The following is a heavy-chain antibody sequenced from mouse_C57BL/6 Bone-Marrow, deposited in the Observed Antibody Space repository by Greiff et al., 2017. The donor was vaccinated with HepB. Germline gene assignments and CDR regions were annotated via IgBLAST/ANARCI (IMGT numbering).Heavy chain of an antibody. D-gene: IGHD1-1*01. Sequence: DVKLQESGPGMVKPSQSLSLTCTVTGYSITSGYDWHWIRHFPGNKLEWMGYISYSGSTNYNPSLKSRISITHDTSKNHFFLKLNSVTTEDTATYYCARAGSSSYFDYWGQGTTLTVSS. CDR2: ISYSGST. CDR3: ARAGSSSYFDY. J-gene: IGHJ2*01. V-gene: IGHV3-1*01. CDR1: GYSITSGYD.